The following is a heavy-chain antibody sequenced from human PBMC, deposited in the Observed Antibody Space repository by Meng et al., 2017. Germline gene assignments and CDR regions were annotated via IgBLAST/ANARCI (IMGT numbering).Heavy chain of an antibody. Sequence: GGSLRLSCAASGFTFSSYWMSWVRQAPGKGLEWVANIKQDGSEKYYVDSVKGRFTISRDNAKNSLYLQMNSLRAEDTAVYYCARALVVVITTYYFDYWGQGTLVTVSS. J-gene: IGHJ4*02. D-gene: IGHD3-22*01. V-gene: IGHV3-7*01. CDR3: ARALVVVITTYYFDY. CDR2: IKQDGSEK. CDR1: GFTFSSYW.